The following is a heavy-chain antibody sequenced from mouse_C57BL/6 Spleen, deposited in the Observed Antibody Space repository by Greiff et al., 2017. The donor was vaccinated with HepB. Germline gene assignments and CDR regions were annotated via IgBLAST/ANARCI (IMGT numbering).Heavy chain of an antibody. Sequence: VQLKESGPGLVKPSQSLSLTCSVTGYSITSGYYWNWIRQFPGNKLEWMGYISYDGSNNYNPSLKNRISITRDTSKNQFFLKLNSVTTEDTATYYCASTVAWYFDVWGTGTTVTVSS. CDR1: GYSITSGYY. CDR3: ASTVAWYFDV. J-gene: IGHJ1*03. CDR2: ISYDGSN. V-gene: IGHV3-6*01. D-gene: IGHD1-1*01.